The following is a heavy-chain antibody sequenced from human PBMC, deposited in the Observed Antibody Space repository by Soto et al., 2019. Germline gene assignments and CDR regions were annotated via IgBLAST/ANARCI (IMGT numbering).Heavy chain of an antibody. V-gene: IGHV5-10-1*01. D-gene: IGHD3-16*02. J-gene: IGHJ4*02. Sequence: PGESLKISCKGSGYSFNSYWITWVRQMPGKGLEWMGTIDPSDSYTTYSPSFQGRVTISAGKSISTAYLQWGSLKASDTAMYYCARSRNRNIAPNVFDYWGQGALVTVSS. CDR1: GYSFNSYW. CDR2: IDPSDSYT. CDR3: ARSRNRNIAPNVFDY.